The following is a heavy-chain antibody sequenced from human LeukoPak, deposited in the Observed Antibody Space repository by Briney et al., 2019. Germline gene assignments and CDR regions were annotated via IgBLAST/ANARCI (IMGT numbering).Heavy chain of an antibody. D-gene: IGHD1-26*01. Sequence: GGSLRLSCAASGFTFDDYAMHWVRQAPGKGLEWVSGISWNSGSIGYADSVKGRFTISRDNAKNSLYLQMNSLRAEDTALYYCAKDLGGIVGAKGQGYWGQGTLVTVSS. V-gene: IGHV3-9*01. CDR1: GFTFDDYA. CDR2: ISWNSGSI. J-gene: IGHJ4*02. CDR3: AKDLGGIVGAKGQGY.